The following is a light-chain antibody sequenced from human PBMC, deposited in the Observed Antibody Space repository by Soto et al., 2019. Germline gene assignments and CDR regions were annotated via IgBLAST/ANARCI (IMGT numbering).Light chain of an antibody. Sequence: EIVMTQSPATLSVSPGERATLSCRASQSVSSNLAWYQQKPCQAPRLLIYGASTRATGIPARFSGSGSGTEFTLTISSLQSEDFAVYYCQQYKNWPPLTFGGGTKVELK. CDR1: QSVSSN. CDR2: GAS. J-gene: IGKJ4*01. V-gene: IGKV3-15*01. CDR3: QQYKNWPPLT.